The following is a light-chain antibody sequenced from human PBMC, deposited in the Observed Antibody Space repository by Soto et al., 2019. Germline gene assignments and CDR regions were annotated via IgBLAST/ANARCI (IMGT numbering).Light chain of an antibody. Sequence: DIQMTQSPSSLSASVGDRVTITCQASQNINNYLNWYQQKPGRAPKLLIYDASNLESGVPSRFRGSGSGTDFTFTISLLQPEDSATYYCQQYEHLPTFGQGTRLAIK. CDR2: DAS. J-gene: IGKJ5*01. V-gene: IGKV1-33*01. CDR3: QQYEHLPT. CDR1: QNINNY.